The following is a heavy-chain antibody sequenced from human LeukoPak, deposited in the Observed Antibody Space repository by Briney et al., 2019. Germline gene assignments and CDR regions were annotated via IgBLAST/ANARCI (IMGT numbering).Heavy chain of an antibody. CDR2: INPNSGGT. D-gene: IGHD6-19*01. Sequence: GSVKVSCTASGYTFTGYYMHWVRQAPGQGLEWVGWINPNSGGTIYAQKFQGRVTMTRDTSISTAYMELSRLRSDDTAVYYCARELDGSGWSHIDYWGEGTLVAVSS. V-gene: IGHV1-2*02. CDR1: GYTFTGYY. J-gene: IGHJ4*02. CDR3: ARELDGSGWSHIDY.